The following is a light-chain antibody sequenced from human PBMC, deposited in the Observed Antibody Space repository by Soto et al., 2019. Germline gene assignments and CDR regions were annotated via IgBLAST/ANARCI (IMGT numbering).Light chain of an antibody. CDR3: GADHGSGSNFFVV. CDR2: VGTGRIVG. V-gene: IGLV9-49*01. Sequence: QLVLTQPPSASASLGASVTLTCTLSSGYSNYKVDWYQQRPGKGPRFVMRVGTGRIVGSKGDGIPDRFSVLGSGLNRYLTIKNIQEEDESDYHCGADHGSGSNFFVVFGGGTKLTVL. CDR1: SGYSNYK. J-gene: IGLJ2*01.